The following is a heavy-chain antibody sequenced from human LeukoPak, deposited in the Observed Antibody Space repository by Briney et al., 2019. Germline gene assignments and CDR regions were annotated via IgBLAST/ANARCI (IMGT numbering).Heavy chain of an antibody. D-gene: IGHD4/OR15-4a*01. V-gene: IGHV3-74*01. CDR2: INSDGSST. J-gene: IGHJ4*02. CDR1: GFTFRSYW. CDR3: ARRAGAYSHPYDY. Sequence: PGGSLRLSCAASGFTFRSYWMHWVRQAPGKGLVWVSRINSDGSSTTYADSVKGRFTISRDNSKNTLYLQMNSLRAEDTAVYYCARRAGAYSHPYDYWGQGTLVTVSS.